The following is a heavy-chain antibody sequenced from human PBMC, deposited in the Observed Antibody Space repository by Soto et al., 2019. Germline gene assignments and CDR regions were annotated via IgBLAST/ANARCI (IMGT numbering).Heavy chain of an antibody. CDR2: IRSSSSTI. CDR1: GFTFSSYS. Sequence: EVQLVESGGGLVQPGGSLRLSGAASGFTFSSYSMNWVLQAPGKWLEWVSSIRSSSSTIYYADSVKGRFTISRDNAKNPLYLQMNGLRDEDTAVYYWARYSGYVEWGPGTLVTVSS. J-gene: IGHJ4*02. D-gene: IGHD5-12*01. V-gene: IGHV3-48*02. CDR3: ARYSGYVE.